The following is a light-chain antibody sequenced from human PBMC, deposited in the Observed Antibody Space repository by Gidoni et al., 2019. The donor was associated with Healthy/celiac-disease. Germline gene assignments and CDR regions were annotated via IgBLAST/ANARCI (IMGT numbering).Light chain of an antibody. CDR1: QSISTY. CDR2: AAS. CDR3: QQSYNTPRT. V-gene: IGKV1-39*01. Sequence: DIQMTQSPSSLSASVGDRVTITCRASQSISTYLNWYQQKPGKAPKVLIYAASSLQSGVPSRFSGSGSGTDFTRTISSLKPEDFTTYYCQQSYNTPRTFGQGTRLEIK. J-gene: IGKJ2*01.